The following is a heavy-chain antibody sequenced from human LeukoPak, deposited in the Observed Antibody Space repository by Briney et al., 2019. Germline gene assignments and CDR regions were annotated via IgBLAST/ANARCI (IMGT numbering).Heavy chain of an antibody. J-gene: IGHJ6*02. CDR1: GYTFTSYD. CDR2: MNPNGGNT. CDR3: ARGRCTNGVCYYYYYYGMGV. D-gene: IGHD2-8*01. Sequence: ASVKVSCKASGYTFTSYDINWVRQATGQGLEWMGWMNPNGGNTGYAQKFQGRVTMTRNTSISTAYMELSSLRSEDTAVYYCARGRCTNGVCYYYYYYGMGVWGQGTTVTVSS. V-gene: IGHV1-8*01.